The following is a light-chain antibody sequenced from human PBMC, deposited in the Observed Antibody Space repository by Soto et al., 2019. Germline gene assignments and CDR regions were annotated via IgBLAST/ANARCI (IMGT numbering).Light chain of an antibody. V-gene: IGLV3-21*04. J-gene: IGLJ1*01. Sequence: SYELTQPPSVSVAPGKTATITCGGNNIGKKSVHWYQQKPGQAPVLVIYYDSDRPSGIPDRFSGSNSGNTATLTISRVEAGDEADYYCQVWDPSSDHPYVFGTGTNSPS. CDR2: YDS. CDR3: QVWDPSSDHPYV. CDR1: NIGKKS.